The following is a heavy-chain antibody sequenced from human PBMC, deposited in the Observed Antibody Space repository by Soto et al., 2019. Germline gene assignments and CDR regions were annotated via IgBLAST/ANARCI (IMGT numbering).Heavy chain of an antibody. CDR1: GFTFSHYT. V-gene: IGHV3-23*01. D-gene: IGHD4-17*01. CDR2: INGGNGPT. CDR3: VKDKEPDGAWDFDY. J-gene: IGHJ4*02. Sequence: EVQLLESGGDLVQPGGSLRLSCAASGFTFSHYTMSWVRQLPGKGLEWVSGINGGNGPTYYADSVKGRFTISRDNSQNTLYLQMNSLRVGDTAIYYCVKDKEPDGAWDFDYWGQGPWSPSPQ.